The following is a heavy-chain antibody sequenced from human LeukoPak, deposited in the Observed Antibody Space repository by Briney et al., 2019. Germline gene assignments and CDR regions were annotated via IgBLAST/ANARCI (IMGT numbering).Heavy chain of an antibody. J-gene: IGHJ5*02. CDR3: ARDHYGSGSYNGYNWFDP. CDR2: INAGNGNT. Sequence: GASVKVSCKAYGYTFTSYGISWVRQAPGQGLEWMGWINAGNGNTKYSQKFQGRVTITRDTSASTAYMELSSLRSEDTAVYYCARDHYGSGSYNGYNWFDPWGQGTLVTVSS. CDR1: GYTFTSYG. D-gene: IGHD3-10*01. V-gene: IGHV1-3*01.